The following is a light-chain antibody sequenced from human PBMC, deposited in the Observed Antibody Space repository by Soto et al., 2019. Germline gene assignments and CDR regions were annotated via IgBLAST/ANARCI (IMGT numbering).Light chain of an antibody. CDR1: QTISSW. CDR2: KAS. Sequence: DIQMTQSPSTLSGSVGDRVTITCRASQTISSWLAWYQQKPGKAPKLLIYKASTLKSRVPSRFSGSGSGTEFTLTISSLQPDDSATYYCLQYYDYRTFGQGTKVDIK. J-gene: IGKJ1*01. CDR3: LQYYDYRT. V-gene: IGKV1-5*03.